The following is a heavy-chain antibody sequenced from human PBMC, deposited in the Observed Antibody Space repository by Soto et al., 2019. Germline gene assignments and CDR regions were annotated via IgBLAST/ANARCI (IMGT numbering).Heavy chain of an antibody. Sequence: KASCYESIYNAISRVTLNPKQGLEWMGWISAYNGNTNYAQKFQDRVTITTDTSTSTAYMELDSLISEDTAVYYCAADREPTDPYKWVDPWGQGTLVTV. CDR2: ISAYNGNT. V-gene: IGHV1-18*01. CDR3: AADREPTDPYKWVDP. J-gene: IGHJ5*02. CDR1: CYESIYNA. D-gene: IGHD1-1*01.